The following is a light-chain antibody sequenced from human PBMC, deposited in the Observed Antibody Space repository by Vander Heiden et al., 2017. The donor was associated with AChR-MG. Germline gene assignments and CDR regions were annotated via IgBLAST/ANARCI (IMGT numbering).Light chain of an antibody. CDR3: QQYNSYSQT. Sequence: DIQMTQSPSTLSASVGDRVTITCRASQSISSWLAWYQQKPGKAPKLLIYKASNLRSGVPSRFSGNGSGTEFTLTISSLQPDDLATYYCQQYNSYSQTFGPGTKVEIK. CDR1: QSISSW. CDR2: KAS. V-gene: IGKV1-5*03. J-gene: IGKJ1*01.